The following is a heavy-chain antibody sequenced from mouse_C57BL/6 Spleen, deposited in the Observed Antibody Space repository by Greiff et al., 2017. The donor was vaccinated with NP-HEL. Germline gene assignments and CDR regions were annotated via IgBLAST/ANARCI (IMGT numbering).Heavy chain of an antibody. CDR3: AREPDSRYFDY. J-gene: IGHJ2*01. CDR2: IDPNSGGT. CDR1: GYTFTSYW. V-gene: IGHV1-72*01. Sequence: VQLQQPGAELVKPGASVKLSCKASGYTFTSYWMHWVKQRPGRGLEWIGRIDPNSGGTKYTEKFKSKATLTVDKPSSTAYMKLSSPTSEDSAVYYCAREPDSRYFDYWGQGTTLTVSS.